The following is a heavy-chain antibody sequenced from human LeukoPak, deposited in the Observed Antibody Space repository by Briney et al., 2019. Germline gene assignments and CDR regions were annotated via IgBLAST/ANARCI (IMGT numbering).Heavy chain of an antibody. J-gene: IGHJ4*02. CDR3: ARASWVSTADAVR. V-gene: IGHV3-23*01. CDR1: GLSFSSFA. D-gene: IGHD3-16*01. Sequence: GGSLRLSCAASGLSFSSFAMSWVRQAPAGGLEWLSSMKGTGETFYADSVRGRCTLFRDGSRNTVYLQLNNLRVEDTAVYYCARASWVSTADAVRWGQGTVVTVSS. CDR2: MKGTGET.